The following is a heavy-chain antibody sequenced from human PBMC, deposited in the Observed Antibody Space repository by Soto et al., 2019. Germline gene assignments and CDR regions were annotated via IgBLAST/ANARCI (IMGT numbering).Heavy chain of an antibody. J-gene: IGHJ4*02. V-gene: IGHV3-33*01. D-gene: IGHD6-6*01. CDR1: GFTFSSYG. CDR2: IWYDGSNK. CDR3: ARALYSSSPFDF. Sequence: LRLSCAASGFTFSSYGIHWVRQAPGKGLEWVAVIWYDGSNKYYADSVKGRFTISRDNSKNTVYLQVNSLRAEDTAFYYCARALYSSSPFDFWGQGTLVTVSS.